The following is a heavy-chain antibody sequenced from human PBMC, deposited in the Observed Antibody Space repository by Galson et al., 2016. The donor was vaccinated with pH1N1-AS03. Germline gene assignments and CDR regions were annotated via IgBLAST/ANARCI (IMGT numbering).Heavy chain of an antibody. CDR1: GYTFSNYA. CDR3: TREAWGTGIFDY. J-gene: IGHJ4*02. V-gene: IGHV1-3*03. Sequence: SVKVSCKASGYTFSNYAIHWIRQAPGQRLEWMGWIGLDDGGTLYSPEFQDRVPLSRVRSANTVYMDLSGLKSDDMAVYYCTREAWGTGIFDYWGQGTLVTVSS. CDR2: IGLDDGGT. D-gene: IGHD1-1*01.